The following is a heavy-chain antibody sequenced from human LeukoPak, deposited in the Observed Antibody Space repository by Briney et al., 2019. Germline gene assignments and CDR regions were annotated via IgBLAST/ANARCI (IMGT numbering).Heavy chain of an antibody. CDR1: GYTFTSHD. D-gene: IGHD4-23*01. CDR2: MSPNSGNT. V-gene: IGHV1-8*01. J-gene: IGHJ6*03. CDR3: ARVRRTTVVIASRPNYYLDV. Sequence: ASVKVSCTASGYTFTSHDINWVRQAPGQGLEWMGWMSPNSGNTGYVQKFQGRVTMTRNTSLSTAYMELSNLRSEDTAVYYCARVRRTTVVIASRPNYYLDVWGKGTTVTVFS.